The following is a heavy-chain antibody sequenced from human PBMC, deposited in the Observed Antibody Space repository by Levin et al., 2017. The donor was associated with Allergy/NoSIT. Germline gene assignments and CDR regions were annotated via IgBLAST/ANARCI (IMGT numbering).Heavy chain of an antibody. CDR2: IGTAGDT. Sequence: GGSLRLSCAASGFTFSSYDMHWVRQATGKGLEWVSAIGTAGDTYYPGSVKGRFTISRENAKNSLYLQMNSLRAGDTAVYYCARGDWVTLYDYWGQGTLVTVSS. CDR1: GFTFSSYD. D-gene: IGHD3/OR15-3a*01. CDR3: ARGDWVTLYDY. V-gene: IGHV3-13*01. J-gene: IGHJ4*02.